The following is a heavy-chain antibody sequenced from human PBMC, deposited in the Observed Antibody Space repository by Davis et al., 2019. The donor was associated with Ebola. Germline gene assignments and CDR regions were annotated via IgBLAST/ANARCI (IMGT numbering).Heavy chain of an antibody. V-gene: IGHV3-23*01. J-gene: IGHJ4*02. CDR1: GFTFSSYA. CDR3: AKVGDIVLVVYGGIDY. D-gene: IGHD2-8*02. Sequence: GESLKIPCAASGFTFSSYAMSWVRQAPGKGLEWVPALSGSGGSTYYADPVKGRFTITRDNSKDTLYLQMNSLRAEDTAVYYCAKVGDIVLVVYGGIDYWGQGTLVTVSS. CDR2: LSGSGGST.